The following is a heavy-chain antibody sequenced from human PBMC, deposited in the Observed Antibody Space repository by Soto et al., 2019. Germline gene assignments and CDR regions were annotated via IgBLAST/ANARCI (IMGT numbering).Heavy chain of an antibody. D-gene: IGHD2-2*01. J-gene: IGHJ5*02. V-gene: IGHV3-23*01. Sequence: GGSLRLSCAASGFTFSSYAMSWVRQAPGKGLERVSAISGSGGSTYYADSVKGRFTISRDNSKNTLYLQMNSLRAEDTAVYYCAKDPSYCSSTSCPGFDPWGQGTLVTVSS. CDR2: ISGSGGST. CDR3: AKDPSYCSSTSCPGFDP. CDR1: GFTFSSYA.